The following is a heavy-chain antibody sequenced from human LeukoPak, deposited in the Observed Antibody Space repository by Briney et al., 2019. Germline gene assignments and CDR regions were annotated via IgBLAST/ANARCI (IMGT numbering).Heavy chain of an antibody. CDR1: GGSFSGYY. CDR3: ARGKTGRRFDY. Sequence: SETLSLTCAAYGGSFSGYYWSWIRQPPGKGLEWIGEINHSGSTNYNPSLKSRVTISVDTSKNQFSLKLSSVTAADTAVYYCARGKTGRRFDYWGQGTLVTVSS. D-gene: IGHD7-27*01. J-gene: IGHJ4*02. CDR2: INHSGST. V-gene: IGHV4-34*01.